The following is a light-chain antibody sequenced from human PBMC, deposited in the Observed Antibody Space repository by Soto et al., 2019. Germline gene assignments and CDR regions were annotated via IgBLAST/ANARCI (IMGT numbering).Light chain of an antibody. CDR3: QQYGSSLIT. J-gene: IGKJ5*01. V-gene: IGKV3-20*01. CDR2: GAS. CDR1: QSGTSRY. Sequence: IVLTHSPGTLSLSPWERATLSCMAIQSGTSRYFACYQHIPCQSPSLFMYGASSRSTGVPDRFSGSGSGTDFTLTISRLEPEDFAVYYCQQYGSSLITFGQGTRLEIK.